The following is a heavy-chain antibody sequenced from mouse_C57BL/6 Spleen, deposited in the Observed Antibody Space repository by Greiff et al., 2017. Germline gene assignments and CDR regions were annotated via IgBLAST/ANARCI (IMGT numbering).Heavy chain of an antibody. Sequence: VQLQQPGAELVRPGSSVKLSCKASGYTFTSYWMHWVKQRPIQGLEWIGNIDPSDSETHYNQKFKDKATLTVDKSSSTAYMQLSSLTSEDSAVYFCARWDYYGSSSGYFDVWGTGTTVTVSS. CDR1: GYTFTSYW. CDR3: ARWDYYGSSSGYFDV. CDR2: IDPSDSET. J-gene: IGHJ1*03. V-gene: IGHV1-52*01. D-gene: IGHD1-1*01.